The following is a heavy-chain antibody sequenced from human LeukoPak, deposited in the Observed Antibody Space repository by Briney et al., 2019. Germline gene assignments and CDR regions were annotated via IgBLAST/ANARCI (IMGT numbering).Heavy chain of an antibody. D-gene: IGHD4-17*01. Sequence: GGSLRLSCAASGFTFSSYAMSWVRQAPGEGLEWVSTISGSGGSTYYADSVKGRFTISRDNSKNTLYVQMNSLRAEDTAVYYCAKARSSTVTTSFDYWGQGTLVTVSS. CDR2: ISGSGGST. CDR3: AKARSSTVTTSFDY. CDR1: GFTFSSYA. V-gene: IGHV3-23*01. J-gene: IGHJ4*02.